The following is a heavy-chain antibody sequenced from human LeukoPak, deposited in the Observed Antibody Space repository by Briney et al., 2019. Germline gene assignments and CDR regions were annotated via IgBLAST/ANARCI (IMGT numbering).Heavy chain of an antibody. V-gene: IGHV4-34*01. D-gene: IGHD5-18*01. J-gene: IGHJ5*02. Sequence: MASETLSLTCAVYGGSFSGYYWSWIRQPPGKGLEWIGEINHSGSTNYNPSLKSRVTISVDTSKNQFSLKLSSVTAADTAVYYCARGPRGYRIYHTWGQGTLVTVSS. CDR2: INHSGST. CDR3: ARGPRGYRIYHT. CDR1: GGSFSGYY.